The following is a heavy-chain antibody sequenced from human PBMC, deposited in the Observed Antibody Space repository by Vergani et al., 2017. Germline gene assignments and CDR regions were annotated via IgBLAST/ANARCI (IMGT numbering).Heavy chain of an antibody. CDR1: GFSFNTYG. CDR3: ARDRYYLGSGNYPYFYYYGLDA. J-gene: IGHJ6*02. CDR2: IGYDGRIK. V-gene: IGHV3-30*02. D-gene: IGHD3-10*01. Sequence: QVQLVETGGGVVQPGGSLRLYCATSGFSFNTYGAHWVRQAPGKGLEWVAFIGYDGRIKYNVDSVKGRFTISRDNAKSSLYLQMNSLRAEDTGVYYCARDRYYLGSGNYPYFYYYGLDAWGQGTAVTVSS.